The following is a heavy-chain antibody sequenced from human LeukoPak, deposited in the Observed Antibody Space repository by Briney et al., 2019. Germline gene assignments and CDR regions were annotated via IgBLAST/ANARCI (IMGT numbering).Heavy chain of an antibody. Sequence: GRSLRLSCAASGFTFSSYAMHWVRQGPGKGLEWVAFISSDGRTEYNADSVKGRFTISRDNSKNTLYLQMSSLTTEDTAVYYCARGWGSGAWLIDSWGQGTLVSVSS. V-gene: IGHV3-30*04. CDR1: GFTFSSYA. J-gene: IGHJ4*02. CDR3: ARGWGSGAWLIDS. CDR2: ISSDGRTE. D-gene: IGHD3-16*01.